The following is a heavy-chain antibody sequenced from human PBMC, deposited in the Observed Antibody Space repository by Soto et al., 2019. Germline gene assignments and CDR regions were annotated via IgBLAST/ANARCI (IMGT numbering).Heavy chain of an antibody. CDR2: INHSGST. CDR1: GGSFSGYY. Sequence: SETLSLTCAAYGGSFSGYYWSWIRQPPGKGLEWIGEINHSGSTNYNPSLKSRVTISVDTSKNQFSLKLSSVTAADTAVYYCARALTTVTTVPDWFDPWGQGTLVTVSS. V-gene: IGHV4-34*01. CDR3: ARALTTVTTVPDWFDP. J-gene: IGHJ5*02. D-gene: IGHD4-4*01.